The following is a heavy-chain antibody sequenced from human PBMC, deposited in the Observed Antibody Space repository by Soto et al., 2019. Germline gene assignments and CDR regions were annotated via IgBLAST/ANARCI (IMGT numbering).Heavy chain of an antibody. Sequence: PSETLSLTCTVSGGSISSGGYYWSWIRQHPGKGLEWIGYIYYSGSTYYNPSLKSRVTISVDTSKNQFSLKLSSVTAADTAVYYCARLSSSGPIDYWGQGTLVTVSS. CDR1: GGSISSGGYY. CDR2: IYYSGST. D-gene: IGHD3-22*01. J-gene: IGHJ4*02. CDR3: ARLSSSGPIDY. V-gene: IGHV4-31*03.